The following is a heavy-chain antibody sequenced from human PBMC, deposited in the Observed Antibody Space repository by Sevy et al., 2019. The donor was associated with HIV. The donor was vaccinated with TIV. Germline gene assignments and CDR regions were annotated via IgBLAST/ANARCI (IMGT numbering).Heavy chain of an antibody. V-gene: IGHV3-48*03. D-gene: IGHD1-26*01. J-gene: IGHJ1*01. CDR3: ARDRVGATGLGYFQH. Sequence: GGSLRLSCAASGFTFSNYEMNWVRQAPGKGLEWVSYISSSDSTIYYADSVRGRFIISRDNAKNSLYLQMNSLRAEDTAVYYCARDRVGATGLGYFQHWGQRTLVTVSS. CDR1: GFTFSNYE. CDR2: ISSSDSTI.